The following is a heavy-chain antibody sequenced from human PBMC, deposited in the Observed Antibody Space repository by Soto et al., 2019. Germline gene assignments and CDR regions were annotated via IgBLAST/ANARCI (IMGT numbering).Heavy chain of an antibody. CDR1: GGSISSGGYS. V-gene: IGHV4-30-2*01. Sequence: LSLTCAVSGGSISSGGYSWSWIRQPPGKGLEWIGYIYHSGSTYYNPSLKSRVTISVDRSKNQFSLKLSAMTAADTAVYYCARAPLKYSSSPAWFDPWGQGTLVTVSS. D-gene: IGHD6-6*01. J-gene: IGHJ5*02. CDR3: ARAPLKYSSSPAWFDP. CDR2: IYHSGST.